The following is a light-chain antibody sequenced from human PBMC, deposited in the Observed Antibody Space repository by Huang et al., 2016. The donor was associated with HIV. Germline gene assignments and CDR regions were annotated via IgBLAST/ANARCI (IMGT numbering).Light chain of an antibody. CDR2: GAS. CDR1: QSVNNNF. J-gene: IGKJ1*01. Sequence: EIVLTQSPGTLSLSPGERATLSCRARQSVNNNFLAWYQQKPGQAPRRLSYGASSRATGVPDRFSGSGSGTDFTLTISRLEPEDFAVYYCHQYGDSRGTFGQGTKVEIK. CDR3: HQYGDSRGT. V-gene: IGKV3-20*01.